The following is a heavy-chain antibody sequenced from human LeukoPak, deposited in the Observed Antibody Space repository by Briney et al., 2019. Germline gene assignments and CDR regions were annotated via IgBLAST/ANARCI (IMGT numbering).Heavy chain of an antibody. Sequence: SVKVSCKASGGTFSSYAISWVRQAPGQGLEWMGGIIPIFGTANYAQKFQGRVTITADESTSTAYMELSSLRSEDTAVYYCARRRVVVASTDGASGAFDIWGQGTMVTVSS. J-gene: IGHJ3*02. V-gene: IGHV1-69*13. CDR1: GGTFSSYA. D-gene: IGHD2-15*01. CDR2: IIPIFGTA. CDR3: ARRRVVVASTDGASGAFDI.